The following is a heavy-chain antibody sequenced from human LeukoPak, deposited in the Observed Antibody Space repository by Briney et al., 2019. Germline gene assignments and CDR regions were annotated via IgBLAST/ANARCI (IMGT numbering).Heavy chain of an antibody. CDR1: GLTVTNAW. CDR2: IASKTDGGTT. D-gene: IGHD3-10*01. V-gene: IGHV3-15*04. Sequence: GGSLRLSCAASGLTVTNAWMNWVRQAPGKGLEWVGRIASKTDGGTTDYAAPVKGRFTISRDDSKNTLFLQMNSLRAEDTAVYYCAKGFASGTLFGLFHYWGQGTLVTVSS. J-gene: IGHJ4*02. CDR3: AKGFASGTLFGLFHY.